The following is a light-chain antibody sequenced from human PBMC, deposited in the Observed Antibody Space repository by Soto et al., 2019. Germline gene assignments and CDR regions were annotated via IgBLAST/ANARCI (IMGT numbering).Light chain of an antibody. J-gene: IGKJ1*01. CDR2: KAT. CDR1: QSISSW. CDR3: QQYNSYSWT. V-gene: IGKV1-5*03. Sequence: DIQMTQSPSTLSASVGDRVTITCRASQSISSWLAWYQQKPGKAPKLLIYKATSLESGVPSRFSGSRSGTELNLTISNLQPDDFATYYCQQYNSYSWTFGQGTKVEIK.